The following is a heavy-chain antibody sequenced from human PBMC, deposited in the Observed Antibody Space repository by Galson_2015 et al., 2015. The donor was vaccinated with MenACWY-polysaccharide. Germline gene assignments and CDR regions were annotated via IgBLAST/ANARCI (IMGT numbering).Heavy chain of an antibody. D-gene: IGHD5-12*01. V-gene: IGHV3-13*04. J-gene: IGHJ4*02. CDR2: IGTAGDT. CDR3: VRDSRGGIGYHY. CDR1: GFTFSSYY. Sequence: SLRLSCAASGFTFSSYYMHWVRQPTGKGLEWVSSIGTAGDTYYPGSVKGRFTITRENAKNSLYLQMNSLRAGDTAIYYCVRDSRGGIGYHYWGQGTLVTVSS.